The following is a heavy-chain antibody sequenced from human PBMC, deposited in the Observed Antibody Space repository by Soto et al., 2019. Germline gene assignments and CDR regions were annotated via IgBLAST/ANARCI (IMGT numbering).Heavy chain of an antibody. V-gene: IGHV2-5*02. Sequence: QITLKESGPTLVKPTQTLTLTCNVSGVSLSTGGVGVGWIRQPPGKALEWLALIYWDDDQRSSPSLKSRLTITKDTSKIQVVLTMTTMAPEDTATYYCSHMRAAKFDYWGQGTLVTVSS. J-gene: IGHJ4*02. CDR1: GVSLSTGGVG. CDR3: SHMRAAKFDY. CDR2: IYWDDDQ. D-gene: IGHD2-15*01.